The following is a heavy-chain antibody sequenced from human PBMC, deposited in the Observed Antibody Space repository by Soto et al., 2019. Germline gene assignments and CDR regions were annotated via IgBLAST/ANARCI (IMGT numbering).Heavy chain of an antibody. CDR2: IYYSGST. J-gene: IGHJ4*02. V-gene: IGHV4-31*03. CDR3: ARVIRGEGSLGELYY. D-gene: IGHD3-10*01. CDR1: GGSISSGGYY. Sequence: QVQLQESGPGLVKPSQTLSLTCTVSGGSISSGGYYWSWIRQHPGKGLEWIGYIYYSGSTYYNPSLNSRVTISVETSKNQFSLKLSSVTAADTAVYYCARVIRGEGSLGELYYWGQGTLVTVSS.